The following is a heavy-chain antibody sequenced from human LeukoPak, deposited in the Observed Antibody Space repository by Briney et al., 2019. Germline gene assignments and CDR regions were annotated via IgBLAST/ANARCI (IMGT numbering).Heavy chain of an antibody. D-gene: IGHD2-2*01. J-gene: IGHJ3*02. V-gene: IGHV1-2*02. CDR2: INPNSGGT. CDR3: ARVYCSSTSCPYDAFDI. CDR1: GYTFTGYY. Sequence: ASVTVSCKASGYTFTGYYMHWVRQAPGQGLEWMGWINPNSGGTNYAQKFQGRVTMTRDTSISTAYMELSRLRSDDTAVYYCARVYCSSTSCPYDAFDIWGQGTMVTVSS.